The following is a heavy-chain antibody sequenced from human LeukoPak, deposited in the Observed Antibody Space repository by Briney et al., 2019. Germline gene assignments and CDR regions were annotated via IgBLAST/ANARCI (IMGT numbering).Heavy chain of an antibody. J-gene: IGHJ4*02. V-gene: IGHV3-30-3*01. CDR3: ASGVEMATDFDY. CDR1: GFTFSNYA. D-gene: IGHD5-24*01. CDR2: ISYDGSDK. Sequence: GGSLRLSCAASGFTFSNYAMHWVRQAPGKGLEWVAVISYDGSDKYYADSVKGRFTISRDNSKNTLYLQMNSLRPEDTAVYYCASGVEMATDFDYWGQGTLVTVSS.